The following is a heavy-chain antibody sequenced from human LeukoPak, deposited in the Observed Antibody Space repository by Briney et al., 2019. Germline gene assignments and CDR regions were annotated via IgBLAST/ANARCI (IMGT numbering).Heavy chain of an antibody. J-gene: IGHJ5*02. V-gene: IGHV3-11*01. CDR3: ARAVGPQDNWFDP. Sequence: GGSLRLSCAASGFTFGNYAMSWVRQAPGKGLEWVSYISSSGSTIYYADSVKGRFTISRDNAKNSLYLQMNSLRAEDTAVYYCARAVGPQDNWFDPWGQGTLVTVSS. D-gene: IGHD2-15*01. CDR2: ISSSGSTI. CDR1: GFTFGNYA.